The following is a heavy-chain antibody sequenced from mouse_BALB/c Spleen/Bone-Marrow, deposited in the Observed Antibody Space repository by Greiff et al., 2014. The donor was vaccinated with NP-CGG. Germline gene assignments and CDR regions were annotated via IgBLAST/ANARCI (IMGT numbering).Heavy chain of an antibody. CDR3: ARHSDYDYFDY. V-gene: IGHV5-12*02. J-gene: IGHJ2*01. D-gene: IGHD2-4*01. Sequence: DVQLVESGGGLVQPGGSLKLSCATSGFTFSDYYMYWVRQTPGKRLEWVAYVSNGGGSTYYPDTVKGRFTISRDNAKNTLYLQMSRLKSEDTAMYYCARHSDYDYFDYWGQGTTLTVSS. CDR2: VSNGGGST. CDR1: GFTFSDYY.